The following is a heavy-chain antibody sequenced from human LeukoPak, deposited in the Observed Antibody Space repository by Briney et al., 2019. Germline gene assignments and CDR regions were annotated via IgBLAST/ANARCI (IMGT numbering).Heavy chain of an antibody. Sequence: GGSLRLSCAASGFTFSSSAMSWVRQVPGKGLEWVSGISASGGSTSYADSVRGRFTISRDNSKNTLYLQMNSLKAEDTAVYYCAKEGLWSSNGLPFDYWGQGTLVTVSS. CDR2: ISASGGST. J-gene: IGHJ4*02. CDR1: GFTFSSSA. V-gene: IGHV3-23*01. D-gene: IGHD6-19*01. CDR3: AKEGLWSSNGLPFDY.